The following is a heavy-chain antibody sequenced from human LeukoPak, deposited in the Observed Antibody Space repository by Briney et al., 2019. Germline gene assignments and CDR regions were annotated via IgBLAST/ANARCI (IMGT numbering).Heavy chain of an antibody. J-gene: IGHJ3*02. Sequence: ASVTVSCKASGYTFINYAINWGRQAPGQRPEWIGWINAVNGNTKYSQKFQGRVTITRNTSASTAYMELSSLRSEDTAVYYCARDADIVVVPAAMTPAFDIWGQGTMVTVSS. V-gene: IGHV1-3*01. CDR3: ARDADIVVVPAAMTPAFDI. D-gene: IGHD2-2*01. CDR2: INAVNGNT. CDR1: GYTFINYA.